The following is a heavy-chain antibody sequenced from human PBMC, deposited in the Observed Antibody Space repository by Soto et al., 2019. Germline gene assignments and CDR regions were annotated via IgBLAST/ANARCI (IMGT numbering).Heavy chain of an antibody. J-gene: IGHJ4*02. CDR2: ISGHNGET. V-gene: IGHV1-18*01. Sequence: QFQLVQSGGEVKKPGASVKVPCKASGYIFSNYGISWVRQAPGQGLEWMGWISGHNGETKYAQKFQGRVTMTTDTSTNTAYLELRGLRSGDTATYYCATTDNSAWVFDKWGQGTLVTVSS. CDR3: ATTDNSAWVFDK. D-gene: IGHD4-4*01. CDR1: GYIFSNYG.